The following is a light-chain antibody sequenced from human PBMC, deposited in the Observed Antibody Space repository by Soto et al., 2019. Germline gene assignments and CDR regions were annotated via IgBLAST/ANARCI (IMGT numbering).Light chain of an antibody. V-gene: IGKV1-5*01. Sequence: DIQITQAPSTLSASVGDRVTITCRASQSISSWLAWYQQKTGKDTKLLIYDDYSLESGVPSRFSGSGSGTEFTLTISSMQTDELATYYCKKYNSSTWTVGKGTKGDIK. CDR2: DDY. CDR1: QSISSW. J-gene: IGKJ1*01. CDR3: KKYNSSTWT.